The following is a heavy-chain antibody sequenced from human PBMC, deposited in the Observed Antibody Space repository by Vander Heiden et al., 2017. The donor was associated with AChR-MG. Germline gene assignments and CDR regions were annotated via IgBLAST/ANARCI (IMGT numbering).Heavy chain of an antibody. CDR2: SNHSGST. J-gene: IGHJ6*03. Sequence: QVQLQQWGAGLLKPSETLSLTCAVYGGSFSGYYWSWIRQPPGKGLEWIGESNHSGSTNYNPSLKSRVTISVDTSKNQFSLKLSSVTAADTAVYYCARTGSSGDYYYYYMDVWGKGTTVTVSS. CDR1: GGSFSGYY. D-gene: IGHD6-13*01. CDR3: ARTGSSGDYYYYYMDV. V-gene: IGHV4-34*01.